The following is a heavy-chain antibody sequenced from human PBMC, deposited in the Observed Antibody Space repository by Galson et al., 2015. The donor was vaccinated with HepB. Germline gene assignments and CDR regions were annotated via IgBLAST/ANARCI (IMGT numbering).Heavy chain of an antibody. CDR1: GFTFDDYT. Sequence: SLRLSCAASGFTFDDYTMHWVRQAPGKGLEWVSLISWDGGSTYYADSVKGRFTISRDNSKNSLYLQMNSLRTEDTALYYCAKGQNYYDISGREYYLDYWGQGTLVTASS. D-gene: IGHD3-22*01. CDR2: ISWDGGST. CDR3: AKGQNYYDISGREYYLDY. V-gene: IGHV3-43*01. J-gene: IGHJ4*02.